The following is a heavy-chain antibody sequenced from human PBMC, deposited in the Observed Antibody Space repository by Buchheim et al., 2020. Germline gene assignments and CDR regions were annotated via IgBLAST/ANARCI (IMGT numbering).Heavy chain of an antibody. V-gene: IGHV4-31*03. CDR2: IYYSGST. CDR3: ARGDCSGGSCYHPRPNWFDP. D-gene: IGHD2-15*01. Sequence: QVQLQESGPGLVKPSQTLSLTCTVSGGSISSGGYYWSWIRQHPGKGLEWIGYIYYSGSTYYNPSLKSRVTISVDTSKNQFSLKLSSVTAADTAVYYCARGDCSGGSCYHPRPNWFDPWGQGTL. CDR1: GGSISSGGYY. J-gene: IGHJ5*02.